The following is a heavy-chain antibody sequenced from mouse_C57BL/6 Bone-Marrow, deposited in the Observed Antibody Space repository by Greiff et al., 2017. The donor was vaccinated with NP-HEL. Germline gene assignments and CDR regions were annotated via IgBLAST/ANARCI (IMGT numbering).Heavy chain of an antibody. CDR1: GFTFSDYY. CDR3: ASDYVAYAMDY. CDR2: ISNAGGST. Sequence: DVKLVESGGGLVQPGGSLKLSCAASGFTFSDYYMYWVRQTPEKRLEWVAYISNAGGSTYYPDTVKGRFTISRDNATNTLYLHMSRLKSEDTAMYYYASDYVAYAMDYWGQGTSVTVSS. D-gene: IGHD2-4*01. J-gene: IGHJ4*01. V-gene: IGHV5-12*01.